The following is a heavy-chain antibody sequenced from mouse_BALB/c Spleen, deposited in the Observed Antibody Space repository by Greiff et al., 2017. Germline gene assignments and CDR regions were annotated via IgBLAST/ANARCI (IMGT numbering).Heavy chain of an antibody. CDR3: ARGDGNYGGYYAMDY. V-gene: IGHV5-4*02. CDR1: GFTFSDYY. D-gene: IGHD2-1*01. CDR2: ISDGGSYT. J-gene: IGHJ4*01. Sequence: EVQLVESGGGLVKPGGSLKLSCAASGFTFSDYYMYWVRQTPEKRLEWVATISDGGSYTYYPDSVKGRFTISRDNAKNNLYLQMSSLKSEDTAMYYCARGDGNYGGYYAMDYWGQGTSVTVSS.